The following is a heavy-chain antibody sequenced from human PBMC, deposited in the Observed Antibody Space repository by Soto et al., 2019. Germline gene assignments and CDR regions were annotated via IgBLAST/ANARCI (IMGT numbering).Heavy chain of an antibody. Sequence: QITLKESGPTLIEATQTLTLTCTFSGFSLTTTGVGVGWIRQPPGTALEWLALIFWNDDKRYSPSLQSRLTVTKNTSKNQVVLTMTNLDPLDTGTYYCTHRLPYCSASGSYSTAWFDAWGQGSLVTVSS. CDR2: IFWNDDK. V-gene: IGHV2-5*01. CDR3: THRLPYCSASGSYSTAWFDA. D-gene: IGHD3-10*01. J-gene: IGHJ5*02. CDR1: GFSLTTTGVG.